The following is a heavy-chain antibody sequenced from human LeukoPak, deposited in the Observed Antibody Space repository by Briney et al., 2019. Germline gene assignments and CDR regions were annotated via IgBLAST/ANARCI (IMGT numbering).Heavy chain of an antibody. CDR2: ISAYNGNT. CDR3: ARVPTAILLGYYYYMDV. J-gene: IGHJ6*03. CDR1: GYTFTSYG. Sequence: ASVKVSCKASGYTFTSYGISWVRQAPGQGLEWMGWISAYNGNTNYAQKLQGRVTMTTDTSTSTAYMELRSLRSDDTAVYYCARVPTAILLGYYYYMDVWGKGTTVTVSS. V-gene: IGHV1-18*01. D-gene: IGHD2-2*02.